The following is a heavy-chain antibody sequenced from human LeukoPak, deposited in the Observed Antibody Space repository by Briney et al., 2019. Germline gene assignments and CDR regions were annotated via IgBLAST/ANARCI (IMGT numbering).Heavy chain of an antibody. V-gene: IGHV1-69*13. CDR1: GGTFSSYA. CDR2: IIPIFGTA. J-gene: IGHJ6*02. D-gene: IGHD5-18*01. CDR3: ARRAPRGYSYGREGPSDYYYGMDV. Sequence: GASVKVSCKASGGTFSSYAISWVRQAPGQGLEWMGGIIPIFGTANYAQKFQGRVTITADESTSTAYMELSSLRSEDTAVYYCARRAPRGYSYGREGPSDYYYGMDVWGQGTTVTVSS.